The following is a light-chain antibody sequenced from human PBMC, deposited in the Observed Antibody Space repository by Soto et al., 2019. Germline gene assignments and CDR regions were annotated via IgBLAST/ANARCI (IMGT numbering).Light chain of an antibody. CDR3: HHHRSPSLT. V-gene: IGKV3-20*01. CDR1: QSVSSSY. CDR2: GAS. J-gene: IGKJ4*01. Sequence: EIVLTQSQGTLYLSPGERATLSCRANQSVSSSYLAWDQQKPGQAPRLHIYGASSRATGIPDRFSGSGSGTDFTLTISRLEPHDFAVYYCHHHRSPSLTFGGGTKVEIK.